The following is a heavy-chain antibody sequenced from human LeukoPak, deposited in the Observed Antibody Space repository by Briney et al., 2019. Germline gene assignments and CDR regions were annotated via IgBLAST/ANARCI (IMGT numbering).Heavy chain of an antibody. CDR1: GGSISSSSYY. CDR2: IYYSGST. CDR3: ARGTWDGSGSYYNVLYYYYYYMDV. J-gene: IGHJ6*03. V-gene: IGHV4-39*07. Sequence: PSETLSLTCTVSGGSISSSSYYWGWIRQPPGKGLEWIGSIYYSGSTYYNPSLKSRVTISVDTSKNQFSLKLSSVTAADTAVYYCARGTWDGSGSYYNVLYYYYYYMDVWGKGTTVTVSS. D-gene: IGHD3-10*01.